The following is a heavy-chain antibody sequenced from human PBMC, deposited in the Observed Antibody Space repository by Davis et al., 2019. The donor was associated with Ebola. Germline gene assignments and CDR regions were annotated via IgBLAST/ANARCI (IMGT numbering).Heavy chain of an antibody. CDR1: GFTFSESA. J-gene: IGHJ4*02. D-gene: IGHD2-2*01. V-gene: IGHV3-73*01. CDR3: STSSPDY. CDR2: IRDKANNYAT. Sequence: GGSLRLSCAASGFTFSESAIHWFRQASGRGLEWVGRIRDKANNYATAYTPSVKGRFTISRDDSKNTAYLQMNSLKTEDTAVYYCSTSSPDYWGQGTLVTVSS.